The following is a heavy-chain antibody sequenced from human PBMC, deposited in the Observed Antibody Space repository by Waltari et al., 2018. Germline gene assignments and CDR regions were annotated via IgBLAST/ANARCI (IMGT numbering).Heavy chain of an antibody. Sequence: EVQLVESGGGLVQPGGSLRLSCAASGFTFSSYWMSWVRQAPGKGLEWVANIKQDGSEKYYVDSVKGRFTISRDNAKNSLYLQMNSLRAEDTAVYYCARGDYDYWSGYYRGWTTGAFDIWGQGTMVTVSS. V-gene: IGHV3-7*01. CDR3: ARGDYDYWSGYYRGWTTGAFDI. D-gene: IGHD3-3*01. CDR2: IKQDGSEK. J-gene: IGHJ3*02. CDR1: GFTFSSYW.